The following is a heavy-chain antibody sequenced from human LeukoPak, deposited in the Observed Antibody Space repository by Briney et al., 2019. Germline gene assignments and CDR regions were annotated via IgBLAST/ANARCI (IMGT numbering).Heavy chain of an antibody. CDR2: FNWNGGST. J-gene: IGHJ3*02. V-gene: IGHV3-20*04. CDR1: GCTFDDYG. Sequence: GRSLRLSCAPPGCTFDDYGISWVRQPPRKGLEWVSGFNWNGGSTGYAHSVKGRFTISRDNATNSLYLQMNSLRAEDTALYSCARVENIVGATSVFDIWGQGTMVTVSS. D-gene: IGHD1-26*01. CDR3: ARVENIVGATSVFDI.